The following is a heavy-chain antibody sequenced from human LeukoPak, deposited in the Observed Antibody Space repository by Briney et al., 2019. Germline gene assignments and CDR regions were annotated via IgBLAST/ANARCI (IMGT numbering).Heavy chain of an antibody. Sequence: PGGSLRLSXAASGFTFIHHGIHWVRQAPGKGLEWVAFTPNDGTNKHYADSVKGRFTISRDNSKNTVWLQMNSLRVEDTAVYYCARDFRTTIAQVCDYWGQGTLVTVSS. D-gene: IGHD1-7*01. CDR3: ARDFRTTIAQVCDY. V-gene: IGHV3-30*02. CDR2: TPNDGTNK. CDR1: GFTFIHHG. J-gene: IGHJ4*02.